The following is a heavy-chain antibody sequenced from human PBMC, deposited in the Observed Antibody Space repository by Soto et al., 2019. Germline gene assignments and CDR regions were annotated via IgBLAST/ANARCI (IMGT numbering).Heavy chain of an antibody. D-gene: IGHD3-22*01. Sequence: EVQLVESGGGLVQPGGSLRLSCAASGFTFSSYWMHWVRQAPGKGLVWVSRINIDGSRISYADFVKGRCTISREDAKNTVYMQMNSMRLEDTAVDYCIRGDGDRFDGNGYLGRHWGQGTLVTVSS. CDR3: IRGDGDRFDGNGYLGRH. CDR2: INIDGSRI. V-gene: IGHV3-74*01. J-gene: IGHJ4*02. CDR1: GFTFSSYW.